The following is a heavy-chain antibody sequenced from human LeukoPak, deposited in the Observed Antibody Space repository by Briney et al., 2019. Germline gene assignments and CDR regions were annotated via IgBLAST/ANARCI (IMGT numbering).Heavy chain of an antibody. D-gene: IGHD3-3*01. V-gene: IGHV3-7*01. CDR2: IKQDGSEK. J-gene: IGHJ6*03. CDR1: GFTFSSYW. CDR3: AKGRSGYYPGYYYMDV. Sequence: GGSLRLSCAASGFTFSSYWMGWVRQAPGKGLEWVANIKQDGSEKYYVDSVKGRLTISRDNAKNSLYLQMNSLRAEDTAVYYCAKGRSGYYPGYYYMDVWGKGTTVTVSS.